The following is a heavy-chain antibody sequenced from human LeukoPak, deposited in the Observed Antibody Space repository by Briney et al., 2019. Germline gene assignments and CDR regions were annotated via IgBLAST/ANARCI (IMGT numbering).Heavy chain of an antibody. CDR1: GGSIGKYY. CDR2: IYDSGTT. D-gene: IGHD2/OR15-2a*01. CDR3: ARDFSAAFDI. Sequence: SETLSLTCTVSGGSIGKYYWSWIRQPPGKGLEWIAYIYDSGTTNYNPSLKSRVTISVDTSKNQFSLKLSSVTAADTAVYYCARDFSAAFDIWGQGTMVTVSS. V-gene: IGHV4-59*01. J-gene: IGHJ3*02.